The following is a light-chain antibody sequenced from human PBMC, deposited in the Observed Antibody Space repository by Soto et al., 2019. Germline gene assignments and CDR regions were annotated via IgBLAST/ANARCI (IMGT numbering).Light chain of an antibody. J-gene: IGKJ2*01. Sequence: DIQMTQSPSSLSASIGDRVSITCRASQSIGNFLNWYQQKPGKVPKLLIYAASNLHSGVPSRFSGSGSGTEFTLTISSLQPEDFATYYCLQHNSYPPYTFGQGTKLEIK. V-gene: IGKV1-17*01. CDR1: QSIGNF. CDR2: AAS. CDR3: LQHNSYPPYT.